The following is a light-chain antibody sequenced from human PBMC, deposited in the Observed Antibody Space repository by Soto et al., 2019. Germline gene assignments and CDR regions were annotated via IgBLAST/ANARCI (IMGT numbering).Light chain of an antibody. CDR3: QQSSSTHRT. V-gene: IGKV1-39*01. CDR1: QSIRTS. J-gene: IGKJ2*02. Sequence: DIQMTQSPSSLSASVGDRVTITCRASQSIRTSLNWYQQKPGKAPKLLIYGGFSLQSGAPSRFSGSGSGTDFTLIISSLQPEDFVFYYCQQSSSTHRTFGQGTKVEIK. CDR2: GGF.